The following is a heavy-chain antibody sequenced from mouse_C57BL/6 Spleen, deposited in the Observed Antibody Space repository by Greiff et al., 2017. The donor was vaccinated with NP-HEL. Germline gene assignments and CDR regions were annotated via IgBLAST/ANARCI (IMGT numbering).Heavy chain of an antibody. V-gene: IGHV5-9*01. D-gene: IGHD2-4*01. J-gene: IGHJ3*01. CDR3: ARQYDYDGRAWFAY. CDR2: ISGGGGNT. Sequence: EVQLVESGGGLVKPGGSLKLSCAASGFTFSSYTMSWVRQTPEKRLEWVATISGGGGNTYYPDSVKGRFTISRDNAKNTLYLQMSSLRSEDTALYYCARQYDYDGRAWFAYWGQGTLVTVSA. CDR1: GFTFSSYT.